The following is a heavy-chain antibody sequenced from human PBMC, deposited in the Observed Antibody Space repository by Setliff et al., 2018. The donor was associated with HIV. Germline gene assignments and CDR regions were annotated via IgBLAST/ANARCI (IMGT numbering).Heavy chain of an antibody. CDR2: IYPTGST. CDR1: GGSMSPYY. V-gene: IGHV4-4*07. D-gene: IGHD1-1*01. Sequence: SETLSLTCSVSGGSMSPYYWTWIRQPAGRGLEWIGRIYPTGSTIYNPSLRSRVTMSVDTSKNQFSLQLNSVTPEDTAVYYCARGGDWDDCYYMDVWGKGTTVTVSS. J-gene: IGHJ6*03. CDR3: ARGGDWDDCYYMDV.